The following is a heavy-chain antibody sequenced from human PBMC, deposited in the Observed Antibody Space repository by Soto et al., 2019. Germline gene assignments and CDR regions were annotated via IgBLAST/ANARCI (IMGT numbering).Heavy chain of an antibody. J-gene: IGHJ3*01. CDR2: ISSSSSYI. CDR3: ATETTALGDCYDGRDDVFDV. CDR1: GFTFSSYS. Sequence: GGSLRLSCAASGFTFSSYSMNWVRQAPGKGLEWVSSISSSSSYIYYADSVHGRFTISRDNAKNSQNLQMNRLRAEARSLYYCATETTALGDCYDGRDDVFDVWGQGTKVTVSS. V-gene: IGHV3-21*01. D-gene: IGHD2-21*01.